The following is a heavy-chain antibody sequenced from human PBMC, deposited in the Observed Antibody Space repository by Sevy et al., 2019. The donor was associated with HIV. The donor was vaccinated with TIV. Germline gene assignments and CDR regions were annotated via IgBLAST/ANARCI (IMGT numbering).Heavy chain of an antibody. V-gene: IGHV5-51*01. CDR2: IYPGDSDT. J-gene: IGHJ6*02. CDR3: ARGARGTLPSYYYYPMDV. CDR1: GYRFTDYW. D-gene: IGHD1-1*01. Sequence: GESLKISCKASGYRFTDYWIGWVRQVPGKGLEWMGIIYPGDSDTTYSPSFQGQVTISVDKSINTAYLQWSSLKASDTAIFYCARGARGTLPSYYYYPMDVWGQGTTVTVSS.